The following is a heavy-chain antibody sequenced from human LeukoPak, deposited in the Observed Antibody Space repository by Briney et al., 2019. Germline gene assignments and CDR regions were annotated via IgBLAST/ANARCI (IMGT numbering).Heavy chain of an antibody. CDR1: GFTFDDYG. V-gene: IGHV3-20*04. CDR2: INWHGGST. CDR3: AREPSHTLLWFGELLAGVYYFDY. Sequence: TGGSLRLSCAASGFTFDDYGMSWVRQAPGKGLEWVSGINWHGGSTGYADSVKGRFTISRDNAKNSLYLQMNSLRAEDTALYYCAREPSHTLLWFGELLAGVYYFDYWGQGTLVTVSS. D-gene: IGHD3-10*01. J-gene: IGHJ4*02.